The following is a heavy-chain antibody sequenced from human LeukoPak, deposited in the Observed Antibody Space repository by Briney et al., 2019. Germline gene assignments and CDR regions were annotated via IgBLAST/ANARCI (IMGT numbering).Heavy chain of an antibody. V-gene: IGHV4-31*03. Sequence: SDTLSLTCTVSGGSISSGGYYWSWIRQHPGKGLEWIGYIYYSGSAYYNPSLKSRVTISVDTSKNQLSLKLSSVTAADTAVYYCARDRLRYGGIFDYWGKENLVSVSS. CDR3: ARDRLRYGGIFDY. D-gene: IGHD3-16*01. CDR2: IYYSGSA. CDR1: GGSISSGGYY. J-gene: IGHJ4*02.